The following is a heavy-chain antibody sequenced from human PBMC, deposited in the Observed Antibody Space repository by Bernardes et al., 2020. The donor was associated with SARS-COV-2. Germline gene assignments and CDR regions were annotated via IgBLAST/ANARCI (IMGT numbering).Heavy chain of an antibody. CDR3: ASTRRWVQLDY. J-gene: IGHJ4*02. CDR1: GFTFSSYW. CDR2: IKQDGSEK. Sequence: GGSLRLCCVASGFTFSSYWMSWVRQAPGKGLEWVANIKQDGSEKNYVDSVKGRFTISRDNAKNSLYLQMNSLRAEDTAVYYCASTRRWVQLDYWGQGSLVTVSS. V-gene: IGHV3-7*01. D-gene: IGHD5-18*01.